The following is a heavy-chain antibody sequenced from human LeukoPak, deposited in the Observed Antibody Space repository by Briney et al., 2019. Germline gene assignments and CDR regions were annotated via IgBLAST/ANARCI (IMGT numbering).Heavy chain of an antibody. J-gene: IGHJ4*02. CDR1: GFTFSSYS. CDR2: ISSSSSYI. CDR3: ARDPYSYGPFDY. D-gene: IGHD5-18*01. Sequence: GGSLRLSCAASGFTFSSYSMNWVRQAPGKGLEWVSSISSSSSYIYYADSVKGRFTISRDNAKNSLYLQMNSLRAEDTAVYCCARDPYSYGPFDYWGQGTLVTVSS. V-gene: IGHV3-21*01.